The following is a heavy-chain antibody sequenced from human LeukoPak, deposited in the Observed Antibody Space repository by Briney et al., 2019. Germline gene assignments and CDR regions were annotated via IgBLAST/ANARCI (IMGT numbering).Heavy chain of an antibody. D-gene: IGHD3-3*01. V-gene: IGHV3-74*01. CDR1: GFTFSSYW. Sequence: GGSLRLSCAASGFTFSSYWMHWVRQAPGRGLVWVSRINSDESSTSYADSVKGRFTVSRDNSKNTLYLHMNSLRAEDTAVYYCAKDRNPTIFGLSADYWGQGTLVTVSS. CDR2: INSDESST. J-gene: IGHJ4*02. CDR3: AKDRNPTIFGLSADY.